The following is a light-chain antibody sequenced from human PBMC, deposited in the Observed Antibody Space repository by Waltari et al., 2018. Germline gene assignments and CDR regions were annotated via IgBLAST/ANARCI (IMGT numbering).Light chain of an antibody. CDR1: SSNIGRSS. J-gene: IGLJ2*01. CDR2: QDN. V-gene: IGLV1-51*01. Sequence: QSVLTQPPSVSVAPGQRVTISCSGSSSNIGRSSVSWYQQVPGTAPKLLIYQDNERPSGFSHRFSVSLSRTSASRASAELQTGDEADYDCSAWDNSLNTCVVGGGARLTVL. CDR3: SAWDNSLNTCV.